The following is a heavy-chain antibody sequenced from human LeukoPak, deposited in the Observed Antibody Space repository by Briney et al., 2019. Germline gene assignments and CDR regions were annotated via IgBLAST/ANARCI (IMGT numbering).Heavy chain of an antibody. CDR3: ARGGKATVVTM. D-gene: IGHD4-23*01. CDR2: IYSSGST. J-gene: IGHJ4*02. V-gene: IGHV4-4*07. Sequence: TSEALSLTCTVSGGSINSYYWSWIRQPAGKGLEWIGRIYSSGSTNYNPSLKSRVSMSVDTSKNQFSLKLTSVTAADTAVYYCARGGKATVVTMWGQGILVTVSS. CDR1: GGSINSYY.